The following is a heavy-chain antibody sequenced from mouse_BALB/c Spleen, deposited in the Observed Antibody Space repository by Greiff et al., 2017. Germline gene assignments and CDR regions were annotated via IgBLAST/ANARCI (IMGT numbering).Heavy chain of an antibody. J-gene: IGHJ3*01. D-gene: IGHD2-12*01. Sequence: VQLKQSGAELVKPGASVKLSCTASGFNIKDTYMHWVKQRPEQGLEWIGRIDPANGNTKYDPKFQGKATITADTSSNTAYLQLSGLTSEDTAVYYCARGHDVSFAYWGQGTLVTVSA. CDR2: IDPANGNT. CDR3: ARGHDVSFAY. CDR1: GFNIKDTY. V-gene: IGHV14-3*02.